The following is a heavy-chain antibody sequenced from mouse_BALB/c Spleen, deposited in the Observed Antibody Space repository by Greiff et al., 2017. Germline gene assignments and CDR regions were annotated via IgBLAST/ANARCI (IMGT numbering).Heavy chain of an antibody. V-gene: IGHV1-69*02. D-gene: IGHD1-1*01. CDR3: AYGAGIDY. Sequence: QVQLQQPGAELVRPGASVKLSCKASGYTFTSYWINWVKQRPGHGLEWIGNIYPSNSYTNYNQKFKDKATLTADKSSSTAYMQLSSLTSEDSAVYYCAYGAGIDYWGQGTPVTVSA. CDR2: IYPSNSYT. CDR1: GYTFTSYW. J-gene: IGHJ3*01.